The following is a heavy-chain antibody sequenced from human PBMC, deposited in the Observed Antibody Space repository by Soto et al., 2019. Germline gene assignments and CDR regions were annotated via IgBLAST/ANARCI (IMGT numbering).Heavy chain of an antibody. CDR1: GFTFYNHA. V-gene: IGHV3-30*02. CDR3: TIVRVADSALDH. CDR2: MSYDGSDT. J-gene: IGHJ4*02. D-gene: IGHD3-10*02. Sequence: GGSLRLSCTGSGFTFYNHAMNWIRQAPGKGLEWVAFMSYDGSDTFYADSVKGRFTISRDNSKNTLFLHMSNLRAEDTAMYYCTIVRVADSALDHWGQGTLVTVSS.